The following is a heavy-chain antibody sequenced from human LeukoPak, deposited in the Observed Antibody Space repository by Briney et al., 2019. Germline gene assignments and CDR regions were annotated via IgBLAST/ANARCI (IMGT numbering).Heavy chain of an antibody. D-gene: IGHD1-26*01. Sequence: PGGSLRLSCAASGFTFSSYAMHWVRQAPGKGLKWVAVISYDGSNKYYADSVKGRFTISRDNSKNTLYLQMNSLRAEDTAVYYCAREWSGSYPRFDYWGQGTLVTVSS. V-gene: IGHV3-30-3*01. J-gene: IGHJ4*02. CDR3: AREWSGSYPRFDY. CDR1: GFTFSSYA. CDR2: ISYDGSNK.